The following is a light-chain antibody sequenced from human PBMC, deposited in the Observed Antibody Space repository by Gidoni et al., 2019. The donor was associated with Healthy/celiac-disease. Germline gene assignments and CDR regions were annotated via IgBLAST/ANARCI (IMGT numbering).Light chain of an antibody. V-gene: IGKV2-28*01. CDR3: MQALQTPYT. CDR1: QSLLHSNGYNY. CDR2: LGS. Sequence: DIVMTQPPLSLPVTPAEPASISCRSSQSLLHSNGYNYLDWYLQKPGQSPQLQIYLGSNRASGVPDRFSGSGSGTDFTLKISRVEAEDVGVYYCMQALQTPYTFGQGTKLEIK. J-gene: IGKJ2*01.